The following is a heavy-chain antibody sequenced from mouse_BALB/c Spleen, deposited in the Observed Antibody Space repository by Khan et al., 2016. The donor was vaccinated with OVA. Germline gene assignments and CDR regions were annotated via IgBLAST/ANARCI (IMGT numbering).Heavy chain of an antibody. CDR1: GFSLTGYG. CDR2: LWGDGTT. Sequence: QVQLKESGPGLVAPSQSLSITCTVSGFSLTGYGVNWVRQPPGKGLEWLGMLWGDGTTDYNSALKSRLSISKANSKSQVLLKMNSLQTADTARYYCARVGYPFPFAYCGRGTLVTVSA. J-gene: IGHJ3*01. CDR3: ARVGYPFPFAY. V-gene: IGHV2-6-7*01.